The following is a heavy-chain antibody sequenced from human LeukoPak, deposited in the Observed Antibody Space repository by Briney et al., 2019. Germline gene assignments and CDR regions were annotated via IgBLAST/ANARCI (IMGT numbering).Heavy chain of an antibody. D-gene: IGHD6-19*01. V-gene: IGHV4-59*01. CDR3: ARSGWANFDY. J-gene: IGHJ4*02. CDR2: IYYSGST. Sequence: SETLSLTCTVSGGSISSYYWSWIRQPPGKGLEWIGYIYYSGSTNYNPSLKSRVTISVDTSKNQFSLKLSSVTAADTAVYYCARSGWANFDYWGQGTLVTVSS. CDR1: GGSISSYY.